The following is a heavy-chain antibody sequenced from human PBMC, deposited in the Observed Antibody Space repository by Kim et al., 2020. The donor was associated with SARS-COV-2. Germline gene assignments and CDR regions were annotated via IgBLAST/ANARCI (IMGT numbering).Heavy chain of an antibody. V-gene: IGHV4-34*01. CDR2: INHSGST. Sequence: SETLSLTCAVYGGSFSGYYWSWIRQPPGKGLEWIGEINHSGSTNYNPSLKSRVTISVDTSKNQFSLKLSSVTAADTAVYYCARAYDILTGYYYYWGQGTLGTVSS. CDR3: ARAYDILTGYYYY. D-gene: IGHD3-9*01. J-gene: IGHJ4*02. CDR1: GGSFSGYY.